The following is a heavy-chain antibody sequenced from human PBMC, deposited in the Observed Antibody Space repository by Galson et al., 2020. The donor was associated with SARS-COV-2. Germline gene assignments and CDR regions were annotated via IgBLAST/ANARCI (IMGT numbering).Heavy chain of an antibody. D-gene: IGHD6-19*01. V-gene: IGHV3-30*01. CDR3: ARDLSTYESGGYLCS. CDR1: GFTFRNYA. CDR2: MSYDGRNK. Sequence: GGSLRLSCAASGFTFRNYAMHWVRQAPGKGLEWVAVMSYDGRNKYYADSVKGRFTISRDNSKNTVDLQMDSLRAEDTAVYYCARDLSTYESGGYLCSWDLATLVTVSS. J-gene: IGHJ5*02.